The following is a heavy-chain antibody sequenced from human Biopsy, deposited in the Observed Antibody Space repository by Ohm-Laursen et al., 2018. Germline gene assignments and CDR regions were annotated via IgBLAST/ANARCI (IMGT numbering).Heavy chain of an antibody. CDR2: IFYRGST. Sequence: SETLSLTCTVSGGSISNNNYYWGWIRQPQGKGLVWIGSIFYRGSTHYKPSLKSRINISVDTYKNQFSLMLTSVTAADTAVYYCARGYDTSGYYYVSWGQGTLVTVSS. V-gene: IGHV4-39*01. J-gene: IGHJ5*02. D-gene: IGHD3-22*01. CDR3: ARGYDTSGYYYVS. CDR1: GGSISNNNYY.